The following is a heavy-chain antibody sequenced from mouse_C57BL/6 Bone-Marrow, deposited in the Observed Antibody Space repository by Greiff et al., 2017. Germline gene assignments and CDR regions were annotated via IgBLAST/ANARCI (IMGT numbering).Heavy chain of an antibody. J-gene: IGHJ2*01. CDR2: IHPNSGST. D-gene: IGHD4-1*01. CDR1: GYTFTSYW. V-gene: IGHV1-64*01. CDR3: ARRTGADFDY. Sequence: QVQLQQPGAELVKPGASVKLSCKASGYTFTSYWMHWVKQRPGQGLEWIGMIHPNSGSTNYNEKFKSKATLTVDKSSSPAYMQLSSLTSEDSAVYYCARRTGADFDYGGQGTTLTVSS.